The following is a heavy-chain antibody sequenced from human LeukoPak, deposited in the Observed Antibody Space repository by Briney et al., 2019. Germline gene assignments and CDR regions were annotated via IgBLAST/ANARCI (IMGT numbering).Heavy chain of an antibody. CDR2: FYKGGRT. V-gene: IGHV3-66*01. J-gene: IGHJ4*02. Sequence: GGSLRLSCAASGFTISDDYMSWVRQAPGKGLEWVSVFYKGGRTSYADSVKGRFTISRDTSKNTVYLQMNSLRAADTAVYFRARDGSARPETYWGQGVLVTVSS. CDR3: ARDGSARPETY. CDR1: GFTISDDY. D-gene: IGHD6-6*01.